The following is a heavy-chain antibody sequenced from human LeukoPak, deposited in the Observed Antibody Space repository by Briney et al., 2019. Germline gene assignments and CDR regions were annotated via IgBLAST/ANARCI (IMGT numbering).Heavy chain of an antibody. V-gene: IGHV3-7*03. CDR2: IKQDGSEK. D-gene: IGHD3-22*01. CDR3: ARDPYDSSGYWTLDY. J-gene: IGHJ4*02. CDR1: GFTFSRYW. Sequence: GGSLRLSCAASGFTFSRYWMGWVRQVPRKGLEWVANIKQDGSEKYYVDSVKGRFTISRDNAKNSLYLQMNSLRAEDTAVYYCARDPYDSSGYWTLDYWGQGTLVTVSS.